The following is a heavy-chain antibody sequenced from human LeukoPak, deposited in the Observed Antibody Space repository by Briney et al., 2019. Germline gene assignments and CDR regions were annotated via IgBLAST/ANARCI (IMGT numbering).Heavy chain of an antibody. CDR3: AKAVGAYSDNGEWFDS. Sequence: GGSLRLSCAASGFAFSSYSMHWVRQAPGRGLEWVAFIRYDGNNKFYADSVKGRFTISRDNSKNTLYLQMNSLRAEDTAVYYCAKAVGAYSDNGEWFDSWGQGTLVTVSS. CDR1: GFAFSSYS. V-gene: IGHV3-30*02. CDR2: IRYDGNNK. J-gene: IGHJ5*01. D-gene: IGHD3-10*01.